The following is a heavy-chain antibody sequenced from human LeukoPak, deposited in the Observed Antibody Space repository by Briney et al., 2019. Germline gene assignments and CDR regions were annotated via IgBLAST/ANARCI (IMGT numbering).Heavy chain of an antibody. Sequence: GASVKVSCKASGYTFTSYAMNWVRQAPGQGLEWMGWINTNTGNPTYAQGFTGRFVFSLDTSVSTAYLQISSLKAEDTAVYYCAREEVHYYYYGMDVWGQGTTVTVFS. CDR3: AREEVHYYYYGMDV. J-gene: IGHJ6*02. CDR2: INTNTGNP. CDR1: GYTFTSYA. V-gene: IGHV7-4-1*02. D-gene: IGHD3-10*01.